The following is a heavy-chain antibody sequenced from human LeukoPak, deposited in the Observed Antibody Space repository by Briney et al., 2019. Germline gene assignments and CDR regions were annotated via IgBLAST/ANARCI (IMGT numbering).Heavy chain of an antibody. D-gene: IGHD3-22*01. Sequence: PSETLSLTCAVSGYSITSGYYWGWIRQPPGKGLEWIGSIFHSGSTNYNPSLKSRVTISVDTSKNQFSLKLSSVTAADTAVYYCARPYDRTDYWGQGTLVTVSS. J-gene: IGHJ4*02. CDR2: IFHSGST. CDR1: GYSITSGYY. CDR3: ARPYDRTDY. V-gene: IGHV4-38-2*01.